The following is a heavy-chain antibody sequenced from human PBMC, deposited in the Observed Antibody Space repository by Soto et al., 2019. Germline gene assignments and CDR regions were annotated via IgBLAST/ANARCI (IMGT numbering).Heavy chain of an antibody. CDR3: ASHGRYPNTGIVGATPPSGYYYGMDV. V-gene: IGHV4-4*02. CDR2: SYHSGST. D-gene: IGHD1-26*01. CDR1: NSSYIRSNP. Sequence: SETLFLNSSFTNSSYIRSNPGSLARQPPGKGLEWIGESYHSGSTNYDPSLKSRVTISVDKSKNQFSLKLSSLRSEDTAVYYCASHGRYPNTGIVGATPPSGYYYGMDVWGQGTTVTVSS. J-gene: IGHJ6*02.